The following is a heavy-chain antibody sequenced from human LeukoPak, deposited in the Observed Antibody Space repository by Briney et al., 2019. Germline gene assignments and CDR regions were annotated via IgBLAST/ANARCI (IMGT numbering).Heavy chain of an antibody. D-gene: IGHD3-22*01. V-gene: IGHV3-74*01. Sequence: QPGGSLRLSCAASGFTFSSYWMHWVRQAPGKGLVWVSRINSDGSSTSYADSVKGRFTISRDNAKNTLYLQMNSLRAEDTAVYYCARSPHGYYDSSDTLDYWGQGTLVTVSS. J-gene: IGHJ4*02. CDR1: GFTFSSYW. CDR2: INSDGSST. CDR3: ARSPHGYYDSSDTLDY.